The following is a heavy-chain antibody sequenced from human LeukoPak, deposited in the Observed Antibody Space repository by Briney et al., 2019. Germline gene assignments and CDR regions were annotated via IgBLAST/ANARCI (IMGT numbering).Heavy chain of an antibody. CDR3: AKDLSTMVRGATYNWFDP. CDR1: GFTFSSYG. D-gene: IGHD3-10*01. CDR2: ISGSGGST. V-gene: IGHV3-23*01. J-gene: IGHJ5*02. Sequence: PGESLRLSCAASGFTFSSYGMSWVRQAPGKGLEWVSAISGSGGSTYYADSVKGRFTISRDNSKNTLYLQMNSLRAEDTAVYYCAKDLSTMVRGATYNWFDPWGQGTLVTVSS.